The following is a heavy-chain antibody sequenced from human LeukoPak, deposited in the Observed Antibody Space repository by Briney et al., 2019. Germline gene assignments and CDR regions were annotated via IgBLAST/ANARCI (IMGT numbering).Heavy chain of an antibody. V-gene: IGHV1-2*02. CDR3: ASEPYDCSSGSSYTWCDP. Sequence: ASVKVSCKASGYTFTGYYMHWVRQAPGQGLEWMGWINPNSGGTNYAQKFQGRVTMTRDTSISTAYMELSRLRSGDTAVYYCASEPYDCSSGSSYTWCDPWGQGTLVTVSS. D-gene: IGHD2-15*01. J-gene: IGHJ5*02. CDR2: INPNSGGT. CDR1: GYTFTGYY.